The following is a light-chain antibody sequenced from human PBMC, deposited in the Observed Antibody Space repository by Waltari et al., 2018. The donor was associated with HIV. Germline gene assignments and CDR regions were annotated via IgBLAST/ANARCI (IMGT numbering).Light chain of an antibody. CDR1: WRDIGSNF. CDR2: RND. J-gene: IGLJ2*01. CDR3: ATWDNSLGTFI. Sequence: SVLTQPPSASATPGQRVAIPCSGDWRDIGSNFVSWYRLLPGTTPKLLISRNDQRPSGVPDRFSGSKFDSSASLAVTDLRSEDEGDYYCATWDNSLGTFIFGGGTRLTVL. V-gene: IGLV1-47*01.